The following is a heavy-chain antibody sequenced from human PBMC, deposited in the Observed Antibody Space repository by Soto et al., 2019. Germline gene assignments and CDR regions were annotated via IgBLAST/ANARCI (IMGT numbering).Heavy chain of an antibody. CDR1: GYTFRNFG. J-gene: IGHJ4*02. CDR3: ARDRGTYFDY. V-gene: IGHV1-18*01. CDR2: IAAYNGDT. Sequence: QVQLVQSGAEVKKPGASVRVSSKASGYTFRNFGYSWLRQAPGQRPEWMGWIAAYNGDTNFAPSLRGRLTMTTDTSTTTVYIELNSLTSDDTAVYYCARDRGTYFDYWGQGTLVTVSS.